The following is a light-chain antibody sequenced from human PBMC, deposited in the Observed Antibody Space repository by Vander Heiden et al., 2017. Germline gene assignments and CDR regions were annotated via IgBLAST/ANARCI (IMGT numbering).Light chain of an antibody. Sequence: QSALTQPASVSGSPGQSITISCTGTSSDVGSYNLVSWYQQNPGKAPKLMIYEGSKRPSGVSNRFSGSKSGNTASLTISGLQAEDEADYYCCSYAGNWVFGGGTKLTVL. CDR1: SSDVGSYNL. CDR3: CSYAGNWV. CDR2: EGS. J-gene: IGLJ3*02. V-gene: IGLV2-23*01.